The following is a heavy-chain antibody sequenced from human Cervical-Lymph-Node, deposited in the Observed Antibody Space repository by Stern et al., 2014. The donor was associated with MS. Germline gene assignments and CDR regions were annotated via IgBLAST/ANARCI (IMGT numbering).Heavy chain of an antibody. J-gene: IGHJ4*02. CDR1: GGSISTYY. V-gene: IGHV4-59*01. D-gene: IGHD5-12*01. Sequence: VQLEESGPGLVKPWETLSLTCLISGGSISTYYWSWVRQPPGKGLEWIGYIYYSGNTNYNPSLKSRVAMAVDTSKNQFPLKLGSVTAADTAVYYCARDDGYSGYDSWGQGTLVTVSS. CDR2: IYYSGNT. CDR3: ARDDGYSGYDS.